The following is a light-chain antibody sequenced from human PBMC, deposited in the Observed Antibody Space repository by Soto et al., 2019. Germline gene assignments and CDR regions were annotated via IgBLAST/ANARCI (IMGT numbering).Light chain of an antibody. V-gene: IGKV3-20*01. J-gene: IGKJ1*01. Sequence: DMVLTQSPGTLSLSPGEGATLSCRASQIVISSYLAWYQQKPGQAPRLLIYGASSRAAVIPDRFSGSGSGPDFTLTTSRLEPEDFAVYYCQQYGSSPRTFGQGTKVEIK. CDR1: QIVISSY. CDR3: QQYGSSPRT. CDR2: GAS.